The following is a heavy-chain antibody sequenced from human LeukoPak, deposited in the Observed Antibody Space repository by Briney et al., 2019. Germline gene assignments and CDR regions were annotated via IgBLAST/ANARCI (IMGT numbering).Heavy chain of an antibody. D-gene: IGHD3-16*01. V-gene: IGHV3-30*02. Sequence: QPGGSLRVSCAASGFTFTDYAMSWVRQAPGKGLEWVAFIRYDGSNKYYADSVKGRFTISRDNSKNTLYLQMNSLRAEDTAVYYCAKGTDYADYWGQGTLVTVSS. CDR2: IRYDGSNK. CDR3: AKGTDYADY. J-gene: IGHJ4*02. CDR1: GFTFTDYA.